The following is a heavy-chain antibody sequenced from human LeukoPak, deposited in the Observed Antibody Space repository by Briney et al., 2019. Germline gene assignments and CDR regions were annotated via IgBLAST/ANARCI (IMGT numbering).Heavy chain of an antibody. CDR2: ISAYNVNT. J-gene: IGHJ4*02. V-gene: IGHV1-18*01. D-gene: IGHD3-3*01. CDR3: ARDEIFGVGTHFDY. Sequence: ASVKVSCKASGYTFTSYGVSWVRQAPGQGLEWMGWISAYNVNTNYAQKFQGRVTMTRDTSTNTVYMELTSLTSDDTAVYFCARDEIFGVGTHFDYWGQGTLVIVSS. CDR1: GYTFTSYG.